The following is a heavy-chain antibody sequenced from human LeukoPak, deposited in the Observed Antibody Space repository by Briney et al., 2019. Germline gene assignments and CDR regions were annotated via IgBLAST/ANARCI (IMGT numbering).Heavy chain of an antibody. Sequence: QPGASLRLSCAASGFTFSSYEMNWVRQGPGKGLEWVSYFSPSGNTIYYADSVKGRFTISRGNAWNTLSLQMNSLRAEDTALYYCTRGVPGDYWGQGTQVTVSS. D-gene: IGHD1-1*01. J-gene: IGHJ4*02. CDR1: GFTFSSYE. CDR3: TRGVPGDY. CDR2: FSPSGNTI. V-gene: IGHV3-48*03.